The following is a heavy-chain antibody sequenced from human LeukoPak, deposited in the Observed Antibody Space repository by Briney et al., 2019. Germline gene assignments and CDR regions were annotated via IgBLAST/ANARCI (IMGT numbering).Heavy chain of an antibody. J-gene: IGHJ4*02. D-gene: IGHD5-18*01. CDR3: ARDYGLLYSYGSYYFDY. CDR1: GFTLSSYE. Sequence: GGSLRLSCAASGFTLSSYEMNWVRQAPGKGLEWVSYISSSGSTIYYADSVKGRFTISRDNAKNSLYLQMNSLRAEDTAVYYCARDYGLLYSYGSYYFDYWGQGTLVTVSS. CDR2: ISSSGSTI. V-gene: IGHV3-48*03.